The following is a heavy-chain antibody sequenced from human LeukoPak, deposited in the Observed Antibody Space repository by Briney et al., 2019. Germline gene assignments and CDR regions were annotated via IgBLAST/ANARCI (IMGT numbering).Heavy chain of an antibody. Sequence: PGGSLRLSCVASGFIFSSYVMSWVRQAPGKGLEWVSVISGGGGTTYYADSVKGRFTISRDNSKNTLYLQMNSLRAEDTAVYYCAKDRERYFDWLPKGYFDYWGQGTLVTVSS. CDR1: GFIFSSYV. V-gene: IGHV3-23*01. CDR3: AKDRERYFDWLPKGYFDY. D-gene: IGHD3-9*01. J-gene: IGHJ4*02. CDR2: ISGGGGTT.